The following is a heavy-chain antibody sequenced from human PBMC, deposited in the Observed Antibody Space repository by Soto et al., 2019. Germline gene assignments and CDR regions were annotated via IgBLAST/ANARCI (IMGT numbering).Heavy chain of an antibody. CDR2: IYYSGST. V-gene: IGHV4-59*01. CDR1: GGSISSYY. CDR3: ARRYGEFNFDF. Sequence: QVQLQESGPGLVKPSETLSLTCTVSGGSISSYYWSWIRQPPGKGLEWIGYIYYSGSTNYNPSLKSRVTISVDTSKNQFSLKLSSVTAADTAVYDCARRYGEFNFDFWGQGTLVTVSS. D-gene: IGHD3-10*01. J-gene: IGHJ4*02.